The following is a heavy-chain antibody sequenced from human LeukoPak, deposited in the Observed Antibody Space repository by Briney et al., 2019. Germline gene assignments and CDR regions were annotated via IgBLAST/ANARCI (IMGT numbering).Heavy chain of an antibody. CDR2: INAGNGNT. J-gene: IGHJ4*02. Sequence: ASVKVSCKASGYTFTNYAMHWVRQAPGQRPEWMGWINAGNGNTEYSQKFQDRVTITRDISANTAYMELSSQTSEDTAVYYCARGSYYYGSGSFMGSDYWGQGTLVTVSS. CDR1: GYTFTNYA. CDR3: ARGSYYYGSGSFMGSDY. D-gene: IGHD3-10*01. V-gene: IGHV1-3*01.